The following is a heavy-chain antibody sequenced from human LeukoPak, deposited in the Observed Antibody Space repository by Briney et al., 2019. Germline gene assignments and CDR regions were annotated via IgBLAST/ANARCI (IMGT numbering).Heavy chain of an antibody. Sequence: PSETLSLTCTVSGASISSSRSFWGWIRQPPGKGLEWIVSIFSGGNTYYNPSLNSRVSISIDTSKNQFSLRLSSVTAADTAIYYCARTLHPPNLNWYFDYWGQGILVTVSS. CDR3: ARTLHPPNLNWYFDY. CDR1: GASISSSRSF. V-gene: IGHV4-39*07. D-gene: IGHD1-1*01. CDR2: IFSGGNT. J-gene: IGHJ4*02.